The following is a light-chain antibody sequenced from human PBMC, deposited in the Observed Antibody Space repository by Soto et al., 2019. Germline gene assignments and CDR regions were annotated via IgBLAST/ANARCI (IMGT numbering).Light chain of an antibody. CDR1: QSVSNY. CDR2: DAS. CDR3: QQYGYLDPYT. V-gene: IGKV3-20*01. J-gene: IGKJ2*01. Sequence: ETVITQSPATLSVSPGERASLSCTASQSVSNYLAWYQQKTGQAPRLIIYDASSRANGIPDRFSGSGAGTEFTLTISRLQPEDFAVYYCQQYGYLDPYTFGQGTKVDIK.